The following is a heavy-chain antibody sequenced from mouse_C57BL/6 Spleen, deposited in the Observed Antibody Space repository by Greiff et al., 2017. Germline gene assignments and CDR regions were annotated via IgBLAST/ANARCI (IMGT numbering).Heavy chain of an antibody. CDR3: ARHERGSYDYDVYFDY. CDR2: FYPGSGSI. D-gene: IGHD2-4*01. Sequence: QVQLKQSGAELVKPGASVKLSCKASGYTFTEYTIHWVKQRSGQCLEWIGWFYPGSGSIKYNEKFKDKATLTADKSSSTVYMELSRLTSEDSAVYFCARHERGSYDYDVYFDYWGQGTTLTVSS. V-gene: IGHV1-62-2*01. J-gene: IGHJ2*01. CDR1: GYTFTEYT.